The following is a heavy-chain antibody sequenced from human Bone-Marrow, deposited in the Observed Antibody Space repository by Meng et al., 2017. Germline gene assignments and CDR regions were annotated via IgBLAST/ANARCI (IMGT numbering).Heavy chain of an antibody. Sequence: QVHMPEPGPGLVKPSQPLSLTCTFSGGSISSGNYYWSWIRQHPGKGLEYIGYIYYSGSTYYNPSLKSRVIISVDTSKNQFSLRLNSVTAADTAVYYCASLYGDSSVWYLDLWGRGTLVTVSS. CDR3: ASLYGDSSVWYLDL. J-gene: IGHJ2*01. CDR2: IYYSGST. D-gene: IGHD4-17*01. V-gene: IGHV4-31*03. CDR1: GGSISSGNYY.